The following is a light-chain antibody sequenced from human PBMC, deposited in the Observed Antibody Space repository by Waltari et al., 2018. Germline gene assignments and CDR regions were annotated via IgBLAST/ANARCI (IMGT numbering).Light chain of an antibody. CDR3: CSYAGIGTLYV. J-gene: IGLJ1*01. Sequence: QSALTQPASVSGSPGQSITISCTGTSSDVGSYNLVSWYQQHPGKSPQCRIDEGSKRPAGVSNRFSGSKSGNTASLTISGLQAEDEADYYCCSYAGIGTLYVFGTGTKVTVL. CDR1: SSDVGSYNL. CDR2: EGS. V-gene: IGLV2-23*01.